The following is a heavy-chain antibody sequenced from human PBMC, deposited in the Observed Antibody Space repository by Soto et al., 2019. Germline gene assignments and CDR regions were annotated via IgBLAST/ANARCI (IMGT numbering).Heavy chain of an antibody. CDR2: IIPMLGTA. D-gene: IGHD3-10*01. Sequence: QVQLVQSGAEVKKPGSSVKVSCKVSGGPFSDYAVSWVRQAPGQGLEWMGGIIPMLGTANYAQKFQGRVNITADESTTTAYMELSSLRSEDTAVYYCARDLDYYGSGNYYNRIDYWGQGTLVTVSS. V-gene: IGHV1-69*01. J-gene: IGHJ4*02. CDR3: ARDLDYYGSGNYYNRIDY. CDR1: GGPFSDYA.